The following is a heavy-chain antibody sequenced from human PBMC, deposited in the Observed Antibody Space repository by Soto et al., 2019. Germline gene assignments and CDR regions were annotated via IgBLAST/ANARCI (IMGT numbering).Heavy chain of an antibody. Sequence: ASVKVSCKASGYSFSSFGISWVRQAPGQGLEWVGWVSVPSGDTSSAQNFQGRVTVTTDTSTSTAYMEVESLRSDDTAVYYCARTCRSGGSCYLEYWGEGTLVTV. V-gene: IGHV1-18*01. J-gene: IGHJ4*02. CDR2: VSVPSGDT. D-gene: IGHD2-15*01. CDR1: GYSFSSFG. CDR3: ARTCRSGGSCYLEY.